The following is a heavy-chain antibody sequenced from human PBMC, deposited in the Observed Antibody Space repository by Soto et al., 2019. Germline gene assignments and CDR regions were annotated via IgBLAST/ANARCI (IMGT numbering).Heavy chain of an antibody. J-gene: IGHJ5*02. CDR1: GGSISSYY. Sequence: WETLSLTCTVSGGSISSYYWSWIRQPPGKGLEWIGYIYYSGSTNYNPSLKSRVTISVDTSKNQFSLKLSSVTAADTAVYYCARYGSASSVRFDPWGQGTLVTVS. D-gene: IGHD3-10*01. V-gene: IGHV4-59*01. CDR3: ARYGSASSVRFDP. CDR2: IYYSGST.